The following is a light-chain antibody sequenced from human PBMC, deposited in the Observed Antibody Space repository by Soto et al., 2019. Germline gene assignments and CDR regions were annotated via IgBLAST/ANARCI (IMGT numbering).Light chain of an antibody. CDR2: DAS. CDR1: RSISDW. J-gene: IGKJ1*01. Sequence: DIQMTQSPSSLSPSVGARVTITCRASRSISDWLAWYQQKPGKAPELLIFDASNLKSGVSSRFSGSGSGTEGTITISRLQPDDGETYDGLQYSSHSWTFGQGTKVDIK. V-gene: IGKV1-5*01. CDR3: LQYSSHSWT.